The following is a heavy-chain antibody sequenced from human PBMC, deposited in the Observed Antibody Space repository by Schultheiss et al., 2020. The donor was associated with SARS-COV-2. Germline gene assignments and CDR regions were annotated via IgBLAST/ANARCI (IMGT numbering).Heavy chain of an antibody. CDR1: GFTFDDYA. Sequence: SLKISCAASGFTFDDYAMHWVRQAPGKGLEWVSGISWNSGSIGYADSVKGRFTISRDNAKNSLYLQMNSLRAEDTALYYCAKASRIAVAVYLDYWGQGTLVTVSS. CDR3: AKASRIAVAVYLDY. CDR2: ISWNSGSI. J-gene: IGHJ4*02. V-gene: IGHV3-9*01. D-gene: IGHD6-19*01.